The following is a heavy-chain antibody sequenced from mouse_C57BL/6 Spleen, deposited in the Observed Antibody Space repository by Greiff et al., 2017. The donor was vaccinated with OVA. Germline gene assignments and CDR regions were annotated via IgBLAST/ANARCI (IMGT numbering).Heavy chain of an antibody. CDR1: GYAFSSYW. D-gene: IGHD1-1*01. V-gene: IGHV1-80*01. CDR2: IYPGDGDT. J-gene: IGHJ1*03. Sequence: VQLQESGAELVKPGASVKISCKASGYAFSSYWMNWVKQRPGKGLEWIGQIYPGDGDTNYNGKFKGKATLTADKSSSTAYMQLSSLTSEDSAVYFCARITTVVAPHFDVWRTGTTVTVSS. CDR3: ARITTVVAPHFDV.